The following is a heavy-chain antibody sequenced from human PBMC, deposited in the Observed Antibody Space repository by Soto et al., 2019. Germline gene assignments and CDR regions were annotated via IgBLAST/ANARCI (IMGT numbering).Heavy chain of an antibody. J-gene: IGHJ4*02. V-gene: IGHV1-69*02. CDR3: AARYGSGYRAFDY. CDR2: INPIVSMS. D-gene: IGHD3-10*01. CDR1: GDTFSFYT. Sequence: QVQLVQSGTEVKKPGSSVKVSCKASGDTFSFYTINWVRQAPGLGLEWVGRINPIVSMSNYAQKFQGRVSXTXDXPTSTAYMELRSLRSDDTAMYFCAARYGSGYRAFDYWGQGALVIVSS.